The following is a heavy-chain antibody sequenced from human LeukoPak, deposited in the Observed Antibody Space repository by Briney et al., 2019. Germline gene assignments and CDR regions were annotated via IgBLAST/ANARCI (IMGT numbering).Heavy chain of an antibody. CDR3: AKQKEGCSSTSCYFGSHFDY. Sequence: PGRSLRLSCAASGFTFSSYAMHWVRQAPGKGLEWVAVISYDGSNKYYADSVKGRFTISRDNSKNTLYLQMNSLRAEDTAVYYRAKQKEGCSSTSCYFGSHFDYWGQGTLVTVSS. D-gene: IGHD2-2*01. V-gene: IGHV3-30*01. J-gene: IGHJ4*02. CDR2: ISYDGSNK. CDR1: GFTFSSYA.